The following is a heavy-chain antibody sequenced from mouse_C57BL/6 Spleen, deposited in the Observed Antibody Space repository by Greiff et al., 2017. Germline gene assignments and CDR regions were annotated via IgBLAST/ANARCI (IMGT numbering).Heavy chain of an antibody. Sequence: VQLQQSGAELVRPGASVTLSCKASGYTFTDYEMHWVKQTPVHGLEWIGAIDPETGGTAYNQKFKGKAILTADKSSSTAYTELRSLTSEDSAVYYCTRGRPYAMDYWGQGTSVTVSS. CDR2: IDPETGGT. CDR3: TRGRPYAMDY. CDR1: GYTFTDYE. J-gene: IGHJ4*01. V-gene: IGHV1-15*01.